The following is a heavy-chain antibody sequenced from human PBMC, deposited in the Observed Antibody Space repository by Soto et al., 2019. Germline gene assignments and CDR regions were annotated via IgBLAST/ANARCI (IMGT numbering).Heavy chain of an antibody. V-gene: IGHV3-30*18. CDR3: AKVGDSFDY. CDR1: GFTFSSYG. CDR2: ISYDGSNK. Sequence: GGSLRLSCAASGFTFSSYGMHWVRQAPGKGLEWVAVISYDGSNKYYADSVKGRFTISRDNSKNTLYLQMNSLRAEDTSVYYCAKVGDSFDYWGQGTLVTVSS. J-gene: IGHJ4*02.